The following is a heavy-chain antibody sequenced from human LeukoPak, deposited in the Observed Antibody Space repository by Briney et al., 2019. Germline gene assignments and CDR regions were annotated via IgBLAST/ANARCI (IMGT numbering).Heavy chain of an antibody. J-gene: IGHJ3*02. Sequence: GGSLRLSCAASGFSFSSYEMNWARQAPGKGLEWVSYISSSGSTIYYADSVKGRFTISRDNAKNSLYLQMNSLRAEDTAVYYCARVSSYDSSGYYATGPDDAFDIWGQGTMVTVSS. CDR3: ARVSSYDSSGYYATGPDDAFDI. CDR1: GFSFSSYE. V-gene: IGHV3-48*03. D-gene: IGHD3-22*01. CDR2: ISSSGSTI.